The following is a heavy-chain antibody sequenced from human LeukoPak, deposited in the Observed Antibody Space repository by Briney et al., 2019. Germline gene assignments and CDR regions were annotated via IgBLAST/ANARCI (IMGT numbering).Heavy chain of an antibody. Sequence: PSETLSLTCTVSGGSISSYYWSWIRQPTGKGLEWIGYIYYSGSTNYNPSLKSRVTISVDTSRNQFSLRLSSVTAADTAVYFCARHLVVASYGSVHYFDFWGQGTLVTVSS. CDR3: ARHLVVASYGSVHYFDF. CDR2: IYYSGST. D-gene: IGHD3-10*01. CDR1: GGSISSYY. J-gene: IGHJ4*02. V-gene: IGHV4-59*08.